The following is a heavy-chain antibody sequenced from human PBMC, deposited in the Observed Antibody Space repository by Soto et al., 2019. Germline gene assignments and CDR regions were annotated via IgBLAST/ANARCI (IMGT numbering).Heavy chain of an antibody. J-gene: IGHJ6*02. V-gene: IGHV5-51*01. CDR2: IYPGDSDT. D-gene: IGHD6-13*01. CDR3: ARIKSLGAAGYYYYYYGMDV. CDR1: GYSFTSYW. Sequence: PGASLKISCKGSGYSFTSYWIGWVRQMPGKGLGWMGIIYPGDSDTRYSPSFQGQVTISADKSISTAYLQWSSLKASDTAMYYCARIKSLGAAGYYYYYYGMDVWGQGTTVTVSS.